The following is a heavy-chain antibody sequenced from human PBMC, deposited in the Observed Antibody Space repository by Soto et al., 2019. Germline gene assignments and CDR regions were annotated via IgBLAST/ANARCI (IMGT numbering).Heavy chain of an antibody. CDR3: ARGRDWLFRKRFDY. CDR1: GGSFSGYY. CDR2: INHSGST. V-gene: IGHV4-34*01. J-gene: IGHJ4*02. D-gene: IGHD3-9*01. Sequence: PSETLSLTCAVYGGSFSGYYWSWIRQPPGKGLEWIGEINHSGSTNYNPSLKSRVTISVDTSKNQFSLKLSSVTAADTAVYYCARGRDWLFRKRFDYWGQGTLVTVS.